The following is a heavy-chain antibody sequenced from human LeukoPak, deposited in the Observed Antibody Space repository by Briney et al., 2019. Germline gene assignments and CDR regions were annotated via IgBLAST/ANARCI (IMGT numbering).Heavy chain of an antibody. Sequence: PGGSLRLVFAVSGFSFSSYLISWVRQARGKGLGLVSAISGRGGITYYADSVKGRFTISRDNSKNTLYLQMNSLRAEDTPVYYCPKDISGSRSPNDYWGQGTLVTVSS. D-gene: IGHD1-26*01. J-gene: IGHJ4*02. CDR3: PKDISGSRSPNDY. CDR1: GFSFSSYL. CDR2: ISGRGGIT. V-gene: IGHV3-23*01.